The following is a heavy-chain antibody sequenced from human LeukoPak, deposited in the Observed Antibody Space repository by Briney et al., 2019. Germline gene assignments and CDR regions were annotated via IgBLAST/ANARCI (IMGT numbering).Heavy chain of an antibody. V-gene: IGHV4-39*01. Sequence: SETLSLTCAVSGGSISSSSYYWGWIRQPPGQGLEWIGTIYYSGSTYYNPSLKSRVTISVDTSKNQFSLKLSSVTAADTAVYYCARYVLSVAGTSLWGQGTLVTVSS. J-gene: IGHJ4*02. CDR1: GGSISSSSYY. CDR3: ARYVLSVAGTSL. D-gene: IGHD6-19*01. CDR2: IYYSGST.